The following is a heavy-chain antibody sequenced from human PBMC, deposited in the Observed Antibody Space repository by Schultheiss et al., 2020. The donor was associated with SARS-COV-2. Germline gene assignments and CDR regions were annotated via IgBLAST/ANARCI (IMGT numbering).Heavy chain of an antibody. CDR2: ISGSGGST. J-gene: IGHJ6*03. D-gene: IGHD2-2*03. CDR3: AKVGGYCSSISCYYYYYYMDV. CDR1: GFTFSSYA. Sequence: GGSLRLSCAASGFTFSSYAMSWVRQAPGKGLEWVSAISGSGGSTYYADSVKGRFTISRDNSKNTVYLQLDSLRAEDTAVYYCAKVGGYCSSISCYYYYYYMDVWGKGTTVTVSS. V-gene: IGHV3-23*01.